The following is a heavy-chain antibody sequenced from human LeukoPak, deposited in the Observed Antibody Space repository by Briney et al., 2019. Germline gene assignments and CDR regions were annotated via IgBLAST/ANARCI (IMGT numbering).Heavy chain of an antibody. CDR3: ARDCTNGVCFDY. CDR2: ISSSSYTI. Sequence: PGGSLRLSCAASGFTFSSYSMNWVRQAPGKGLEWVSYISSSSYTIYYADSVKGRFTISRDNAKNSLYLQMNSLRAEDTAVYYCARDCTNGVCFDYWGQGTLVTVSS. CDR1: GFTFSSYS. V-gene: IGHV3-48*01. D-gene: IGHD2-8*01. J-gene: IGHJ4*02.